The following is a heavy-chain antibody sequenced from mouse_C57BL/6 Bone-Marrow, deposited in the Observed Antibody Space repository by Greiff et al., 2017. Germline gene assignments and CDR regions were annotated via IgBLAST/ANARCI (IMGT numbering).Heavy chain of an antibody. CDR2: IYWDDDK. CDR3: ARSPYYYGSSYYFDY. J-gene: IGHJ2*01. D-gene: IGHD1-1*01. V-gene: IGHV8-12*01. Sequence: ESGPGILQSSQTLSLTCSFSGFSLSTSGMGVSWIRQPSGKGLEWLAHIYWDDDKRYNPSLKSRLTISKDTSRNQVFLKITSVDTADTATYYCARSPYYYGSSYYFDYWGQGTTLTVSS. CDR1: GFSLSTSGMG.